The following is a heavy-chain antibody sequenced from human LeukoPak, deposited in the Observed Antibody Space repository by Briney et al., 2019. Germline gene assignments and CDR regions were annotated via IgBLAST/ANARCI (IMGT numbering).Heavy chain of an antibody. D-gene: IGHD2-2*01. CDR3: ARVVVPAALRGAFDI. Sequence: GGSLRLSCAASGFTFSSYSMNWVRQAPGKGLEWVSSISSSSSYIYYADSVKGRFTISRDNAKNSLYLQMNSLRAEDTAVYYCARVVVPAALRGAFDIWGQGTMVTVSS. J-gene: IGHJ3*02. V-gene: IGHV3-21*01. CDR2: ISSSSSYI. CDR1: GFTFSSYS.